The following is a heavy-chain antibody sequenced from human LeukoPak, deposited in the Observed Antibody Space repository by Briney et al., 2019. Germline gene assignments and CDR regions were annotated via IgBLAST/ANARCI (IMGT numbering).Heavy chain of an antibody. CDR1: GFTFSSYE. CDR2: ISSSGSTI. V-gene: IGHV3-48*03. J-gene: IGHJ4*02. CDR3: AREGGAMVRGVIAKSFDY. Sequence: GGSLRLSCAVSGFTFSSYEMNWVRQAPGKGLEWVSYISSSGSTIYYADSVKGRFTISRDNAKNSLYLQMNSLRAEDTAVYYCAREGGAMVRGVIAKSFDYWGQGTLVTVSS. D-gene: IGHD3-10*01.